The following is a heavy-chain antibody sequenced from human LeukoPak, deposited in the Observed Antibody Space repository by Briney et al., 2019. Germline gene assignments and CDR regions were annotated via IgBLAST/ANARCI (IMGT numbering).Heavy chain of an antibody. V-gene: IGHV4-59*08. J-gene: IGHJ4*02. D-gene: IGHD5-18*01. Sequence: PSETLSLTCTVSGGSISSYYWSWIRQPPGKGLEWIGYIYYSGSTNFNPSLKSRVTISVDTSKNQFSLKVSSATAADTAVYYCARGYSYGNGYFDYWGQGTLVTVSS. CDR1: GGSISSYY. CDR2: IYYSGST. CDR3: ARGYSYGNGYFDY.